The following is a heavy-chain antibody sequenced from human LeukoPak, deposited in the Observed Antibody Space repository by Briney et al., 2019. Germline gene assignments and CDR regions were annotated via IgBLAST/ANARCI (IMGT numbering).Heavy chain of an antibody. D-gene: IGHD6-13*01. CDR3: AKARSSSWSYLES. Sequence: PGGSLRLSCATSGFDFDDHTMHWVRQLPGKGLEWVSLISWEGSTTYYADSVKDRFTISRDTNKNSLYLQMNSLRPEDTALYYCAKARSSSWSYLESWGQGTLVTVSS. CDR1: GFDFDDHT. CDR2: ISWEGSTT. J-gene: IGHJ4*02. V-gene: IGHV3-43*01.